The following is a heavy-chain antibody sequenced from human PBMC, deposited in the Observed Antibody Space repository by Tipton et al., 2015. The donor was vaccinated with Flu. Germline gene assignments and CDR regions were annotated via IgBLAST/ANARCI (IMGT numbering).Heavy chain of an antibody. CDR1: GFTVSSNY. J-gene: IGHJ6*02. CDR3: ARSVNYCSGGSCYPSYYYYGMDV. D-gene: IGHD2-15*01. Sequence: AASGFTVSSNYMSWVRQAPGKGLEWVSVIYSGGSTYYADSVKGRFTISRDNSKNTLYLQMNSLRAEDTAVYYCARSVNYCSGGSCYPSYYYYGMDVWGQGPTVTVSS. V-gene: IGHV3-53*01. CDR2: IYSGGST.